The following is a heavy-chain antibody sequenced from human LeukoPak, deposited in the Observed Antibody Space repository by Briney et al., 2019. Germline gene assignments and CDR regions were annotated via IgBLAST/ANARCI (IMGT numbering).Heavy chain of an antibody. V-gene: IGHV1-18*01. CDR1: GGTFSSYA. J-gene: IGHJ4*02. Sequence: ASVKVSCKASGGTFSSYAISWVRQAPGQGLEWMGWISAYNGNTNYAQKLQGRVTMTTDTSTSTAYMELRSLRSDDTAVYYCARKDDDFWSGYSGYWGQGTLVTVSS. CDR3: ARKDDDFWSGYSGY. CDR2: ISAYNGNT. D-gene: IGHD3-3*01.